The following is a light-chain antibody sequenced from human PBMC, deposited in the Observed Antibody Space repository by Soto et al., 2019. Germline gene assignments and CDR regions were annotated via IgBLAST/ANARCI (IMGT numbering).Light chain of an antibody. CDR2: AAS. CDR1: QDITSW. CDR3: QQANSFPYT. V-gene: IGKV1D-12*01. Sequence: DIQMTQSPSSVSASVGDRVTITCRASQDITSWLAWYQQKPGKAPKLLIYAASSLPSGVPSRFSGSGSGTDFTLTISSLQPEDFVTYYCQQANSFPYTFGQGTKLEIK. J-gene: IGKJ2*01.